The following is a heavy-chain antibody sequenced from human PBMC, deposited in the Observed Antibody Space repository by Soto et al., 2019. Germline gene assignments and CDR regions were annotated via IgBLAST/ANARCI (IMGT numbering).Heavy chain of an antibody. V-gene: IGHV1-69*04. Sequence: ASVKVSCKASGGTFSSYTISWVRQAPGQGLEWMGRIIPILGIANYAQKFQGRVTITADKSTSTAYMELSSLRSEDTAVYYCARDLGIAAAGNYFHYWGQGTLVTVSS. J-gene: IGHJ4*02. CDR3: ARDLGIAAAGNYFHY. D-gene: IGHD6-13*01. CDR1: GGTFSSYT. CDR2: IIPILGIA.